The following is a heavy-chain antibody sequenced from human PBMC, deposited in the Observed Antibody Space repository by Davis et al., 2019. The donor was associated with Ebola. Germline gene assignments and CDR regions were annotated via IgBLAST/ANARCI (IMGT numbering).Heavy chain of an antibody. J-gene: IGHJ4*02. D-gene: IGHD7-27*01. Sequence: GESLKISCEASGFDFASHDMNWVHQAPGKGLEWVSNINGRADSTSYSASVRGRFTISRDNSNNILYLQMNSLRADDTATYYCWKDPNWGSGYWGQGTLVTVSS. CDR1: GFDFASHD. CDR3: WKDPNWGSGY. V-gene: IGHV3-23*01. CDR2: INGRADST.